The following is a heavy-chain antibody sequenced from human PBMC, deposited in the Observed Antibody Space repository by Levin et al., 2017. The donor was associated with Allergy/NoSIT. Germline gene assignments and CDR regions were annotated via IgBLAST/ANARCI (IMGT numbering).Heavy chain of an antibody. CDR3: ARGEKTYSFDSTGYYYHP. D-gene: IGHD3-22*01. J-gene: IGHJ5*02. CDR2: IDYSGIT. V-gene: IGHV4-34*01. Sequence: SETLSLTCAVYGGSFTHYYWTWIRQPPGKGLEWIAEIDYSGITNYSPSLKSRATISGDFSKNQFSLRLTSVTAADTAMYYCARGEKTYSFDSTGYYYHPWGQGTLVTVSS. CDR1: GGSFTHYY.